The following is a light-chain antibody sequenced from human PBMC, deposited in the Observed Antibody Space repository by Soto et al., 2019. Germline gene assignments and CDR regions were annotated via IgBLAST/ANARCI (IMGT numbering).Light chain of an antibody. V-gene: IGKV1-5*03. CDR3: QQYNSYSSGT. Sequence: DIQMTQSPSTLSASVGDRVTITCRASQSISSCVAWYQQKPGKAPKLLVHEASTLESGVPARYSGSGSGTDFTITISSLQADDFATNYCQQYNSYSSGTFGQGTRVEIK. J-gene: IGKJ1*01. CDR2: EAS. CDR1: QSISSC.